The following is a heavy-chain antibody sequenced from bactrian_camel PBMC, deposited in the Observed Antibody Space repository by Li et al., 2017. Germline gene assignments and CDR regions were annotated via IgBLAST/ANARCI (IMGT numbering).Heavy chain of an antibody. V-gene: IGHV3S53*01. D-gene: IGHD2*01. CDR1: GYYSSYC. J-gene: IGHJ6*01. Sequence: QLVESGGGSVQAGGTLRLSCTVSGYYSSYCLGWFRQAPGKEREGVAAIDDDGATTYADSVKGRFTISRDNAKNTLTLQMNNLGPEDTAIYYCAAGYWAVRGGYCGTVRREYGSWGQGTQVTVS. CDR3: AAGYWAVRGGYCGTVRREYGS. CDR2: IDDDGAT.